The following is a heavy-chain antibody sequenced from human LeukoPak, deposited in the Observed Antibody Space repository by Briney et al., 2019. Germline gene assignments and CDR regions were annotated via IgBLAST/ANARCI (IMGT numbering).Heavy chain of an antibody. CDR2: INPSGRST. D-gene: IGHD5-18*01. CDR1: GYTFTGYY. CDR3: AREIGPIQLHLWGSAFDY. V-gene: IGHV1-46*01. Sequence: ASVKVSCKASGYTFTGYYIHWVRQAPGQGLEWMGIINPSGRSTSYAQKFQGRVTMTRDTSTSTVYMELSSLRSEDTAVYYCAREIGPIQLHLWGSAFDYWGQGTLVTVSS. J-gene: IGHJ4*02.